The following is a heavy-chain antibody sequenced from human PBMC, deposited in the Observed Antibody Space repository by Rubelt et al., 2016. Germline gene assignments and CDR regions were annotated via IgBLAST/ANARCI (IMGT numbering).Heavy chain of an antibody. CDR3: ARGYCTNGVCYGGDY. Sequence: QVQLQESGPGLVKPSETLSLTCTVSGGSISSYYWSWIRQPPGKGLEWIGYIYYSGSTNYNPSLKSRVTISVETSKNQFSLKLSAVTAADTAVYYCARGYCTNGVCYGGDYWGQGTLVTVSS. V-gene: IGHV4-59*12. D-gene: IGHD2-8*01. J-gene: IGHJ4*02. CDR1: GGSISSYY. CDR2: IYYSGST.